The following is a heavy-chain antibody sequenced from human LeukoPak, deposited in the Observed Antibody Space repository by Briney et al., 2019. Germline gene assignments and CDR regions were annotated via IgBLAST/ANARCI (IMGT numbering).Heavy chain of an antibody. CDR2: IKWNGDST. CDR3: VRDLGYMDV. Sequence: PGGCLRLSRVASRFSFDDYVMSWVRPAPRRGLEWVSCIKWNGDSTGYADSVKGRFTISRDNAKNSLYLQMNSLRAEDTALYYCVRDLGYMDVWGKGTTVTVSS. D-gene: IGHD7-27*01. CDR1: RFSFDDYV. V-gene: IGHV3-20*04. J-gene: IGHJ6*03.